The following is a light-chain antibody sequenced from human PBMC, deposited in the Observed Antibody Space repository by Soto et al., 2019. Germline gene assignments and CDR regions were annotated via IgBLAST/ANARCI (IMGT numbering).Light chain of an antibody. Sequence: QSVLTQPASVSGSPGQSITISCTGTSSDVGGYNYVSWYQQHPGNAPNLMIYDVSNRPSGVFNRFSGSKSGNTASLTISGLQAEDEADYYCSSYTSSSTYVFGTGTKVTVL. V-gene: IGLV2-14*01. CDR2: DVS. J-gene: IGLJ1*01. CDR3: SSYTSSSTYV. CDR1: SSDVGGYNY.